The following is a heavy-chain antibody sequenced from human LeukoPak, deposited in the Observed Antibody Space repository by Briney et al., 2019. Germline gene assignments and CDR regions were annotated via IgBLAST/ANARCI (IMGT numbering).Heavy chain of an antibody. V-gene: IGHV1-2*02. Sequence: GASVKVSWKASGYTFTGYYIHWVRQAPGQGLEWMGWINPKNGATNYPQKFQGRVTMTRDTSISTAYMELSRLRSDDTAVYYCARGGVTVGGAYYMDVWGKGTTVTVSS. D-gene: IGHD3-16*01. CDR3: ARGGVTVGGAYYMDV. CDR1: GYTFTGYY. CDR2: INPKNGAT. J-gene: IGHJ6*03.